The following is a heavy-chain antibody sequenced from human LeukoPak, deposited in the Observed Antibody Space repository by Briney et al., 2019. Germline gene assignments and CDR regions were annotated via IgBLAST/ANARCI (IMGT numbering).Heavy chain of an antibody. CDR2: INPNNGGT. CDR3: ARLSPVRGVIIDAFDI. J-gene: IGHJ3*02. CDR1: GYTFTDYY. V-gene: IGHV1-2*02. Sequence: EASVKVSCKASGYTFTDYYMHWVRQAPGQGLEWMGWINPNNGGTNYAQKFQGRVTMTRDTSISTAYMDLSSLRSDDTAVYYCARLSPVRGVIIDAFDIWGQGTMVTVSS. D-gene: IGHD3-10*01.